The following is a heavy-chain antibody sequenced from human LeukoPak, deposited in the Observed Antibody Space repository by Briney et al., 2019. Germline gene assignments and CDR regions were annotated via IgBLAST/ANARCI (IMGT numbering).Heavy chain of an antibody. J-gene: IGHJ4*02. CDR3: AREQDIGMVSALDY. D-gene: IGHD5-18*01. CDR2: INPNSGDT. Sequence: ASVKVSCKPSGYTFTGYCMHWVRQAPGLGLKWMGWINPNSGDTNYAQKFQGRVTMTGDTSISTAYMELSRLRSDDTAVYYCAREQDIGMVSALDYWGQGTLVTVSS. V-gene: IGHV1-2*02. CDR1: GYTFTGYC.